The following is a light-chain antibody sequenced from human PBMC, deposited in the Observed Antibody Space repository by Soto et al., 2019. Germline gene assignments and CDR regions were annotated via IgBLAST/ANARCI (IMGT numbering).Light chain of an antibody. CDR2: GAS. Sequence: EIVMTQSPVTLSVSPGERATLSCRASQNISNDLAWYQQNPGQAPRLLIYGASTRATGIPVRFSGRGSGTDFTLTVSSLQSGDFAVYYCQQYNKWPPLTFGGGTKVDIK. CDR3: QQYNKWPPLT. J-gene: IGKJ4*01. CDR1: QNISND. V-gene: IGKV3-15*01.